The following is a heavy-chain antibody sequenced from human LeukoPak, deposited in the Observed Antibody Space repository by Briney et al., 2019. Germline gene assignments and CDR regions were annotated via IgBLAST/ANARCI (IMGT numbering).Heavy chain of an antibody. CDR1: GDIFSNTGAS. CDR2: TLYRSKWRS. Sequence: SQTLSLTCALSGDIFSNTGASWHWIRQSPSRGLEWLGRTLYRSKWRSDYAVSVKSRITIHPDTSKHHFSLQLNSVTPEDTAVYYCARNVNYSFDPWGQGTLVTVSS. CDR3: ARNVNYSFDP. V-gene: IGHV6-1*01. D-gene: IGHD1-7*01. J-gene: IGHJ5*02.